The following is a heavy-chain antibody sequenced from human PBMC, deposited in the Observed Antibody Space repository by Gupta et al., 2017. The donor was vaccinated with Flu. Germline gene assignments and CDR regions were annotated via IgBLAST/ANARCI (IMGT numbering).Heavy chain of an antibody. CDR3: ARGSTRFKGRGWSSSWPFDP. V-gene: IGHV3-7*01. CDR2: IKQDGNEK. Sequence: EVQLVESGGGLVQPGGSLRLSCAASGFTFSSYWMSWVRQAPGRGLEWVAKIKQDGNEKYHVDSVKGRFTISRDNAKNSLYLQMNSLRAEDTAVYYCARGSTRFKGRGWSSSWPFDPWGQGTLVTVSS. J-gene: IGHJ5*02. CDR1: GFTFSSYW. D-gene: IGHD6-13*01.